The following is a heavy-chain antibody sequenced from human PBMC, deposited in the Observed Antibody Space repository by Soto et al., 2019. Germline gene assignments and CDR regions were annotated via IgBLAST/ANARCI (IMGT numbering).Heavy chain of an antibody. J-gene: IGHJ3*02. D-gene: IGHD3-3*01. Sequence: ASVKVSCKTSGYTFTKYGINWVRQAPGQGLEWMGWISTYNGNTKYAPKLQGRVTMTTDTSTSTAYMELRSLRSDDTAVYYCARDGRYDFWSGYYGAPDAFDIWGQGTMVTVSS. CDR2: ISTYNGNT. V-gene: IGHV1-18*01. CDR1: GYTFTKYG. CDR3: ARDGRYDFWSGYYGAPDAFDI.